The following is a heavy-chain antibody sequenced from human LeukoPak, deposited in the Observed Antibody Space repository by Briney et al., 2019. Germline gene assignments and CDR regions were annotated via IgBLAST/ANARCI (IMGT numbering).Heavy chain of an antibody. Sequence: GGSLRLSCAASGFTFSSYAMSWVRQAPGKGLEWVSAISGSGGSTYYADSVKGRFTISRDNSKNTLYLQMNSLRAEDTAVYYCAKFKYYYDREKLDYFDYWGQGTLVTVSS. CDR1: GFTFSSYA. CDR3: AKFKYYYDREKLDYFDY. V-gene: IGHV3-23*01. J-gene: IGHJ4*02. CDR2: ISGSGGST. D-gene: IGHD3-22*01.